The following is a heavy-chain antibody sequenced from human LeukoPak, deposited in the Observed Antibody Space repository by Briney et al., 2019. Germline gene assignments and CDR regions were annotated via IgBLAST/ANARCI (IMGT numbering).Heavy chain of an antibody. CDR3: ARTTYYNVLTDYSLFDY. CDR1: GDSISSFF. V-gene: IGHV4-59*01. CDR2: IYYSGTT. Sequence: SETLSLTCTVSGDSISSFFWSWIRQPPGQGLDWIGYIYYSGTTTYNPPFKSRITISVDTSKNQFSLKLNSVTAADTAVYFCARTTYYNVLTDYSLFDYWGQEPWSPSPQ. J-gene: IGHJ4*01. D-gene: IGHD3-9*01.